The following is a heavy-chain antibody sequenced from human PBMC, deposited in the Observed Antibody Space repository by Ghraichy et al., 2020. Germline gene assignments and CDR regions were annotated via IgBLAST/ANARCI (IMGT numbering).Heavy chain of an antibody. V-gene: IGHV1-69*10. CDR3: ARDVPLWPAAGNAWFDP. Sequence: SVKVSCKASGGTFSSYAISWVRQAPGQGLEWMGGIIPILGIANYAQKFQGRVTITADKSTSTAYMELSSLRSEDTAVYYCARDVPLWPAAGNAWFDPWGQGTLVTVSS. J-gene: IGHJ5*02. D-gene: IGHD6-13*01. CDR1: GGTFSSYA. CDR2: IIPILGIA.